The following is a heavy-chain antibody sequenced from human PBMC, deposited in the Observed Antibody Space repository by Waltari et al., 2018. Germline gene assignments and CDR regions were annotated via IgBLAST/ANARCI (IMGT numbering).Heavy chain of an antibody. J-gene: IGHJ4*02. D-gene: IGHD2-15*01. CDR2: IGASGIST. CDR3: AKTKGSSSFDY. V-gene: IGHV3-23*04. CDR1: GHTFSSYA. Sequence: EVQMVESGGALVQPGGSQRLCCAASGHTFSSYAMNWVRQAPGKGLEWVSAIGASGISTSYADSVKGRFTISRDNSENTLYLQMNSLRAEDTAVYYCAKTKGSSSFDYWGQGTLVTVSS.